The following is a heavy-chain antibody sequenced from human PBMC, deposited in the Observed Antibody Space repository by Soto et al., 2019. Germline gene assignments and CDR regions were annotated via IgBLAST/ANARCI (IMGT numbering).Heavy chain of an antibody. CDR3: AKDRMIVDPLGFDI. CDR2: ISNTGAVT. V-gene: IGHV3-23*01. D-gene: IGHD3-22*01. J-gene: IGHJ3*02. Sequence: EVLLLESGGGVVQPGGSLRLSCAVSGFTFRNYGMSWVRQAPGKGLEWVSSISNTGAVTYYADSEKGRFTISRDNSKNALNLQMNSLRADDTAVYYCAKDRMIVDPLGFDIWGQGTLVTVSS. CDR1: GFTFRNYG.